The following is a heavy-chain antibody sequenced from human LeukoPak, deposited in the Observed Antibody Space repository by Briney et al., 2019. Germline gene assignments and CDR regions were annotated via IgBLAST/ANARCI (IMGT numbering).Heavy chain of an antibody. V-gene: IGHV5-51*01. J-gene: IGHJ4*02. D-gene: IGHD2-2*01. CDR3: ARRQGCSSSSCPPDY. Sequence: GESLKISCRGSGYRFTTYWIGWVRQMPGKGLEWMGIIYPGDSDTRYTPSFQGQVTMSTDKSINTAYLQWSSLKASDTAMYYCARRQGCSSSSCPPDYWGRGTLVTVSP. CDR1: GYRFTTYW. CDR2: IYPGDSDT.